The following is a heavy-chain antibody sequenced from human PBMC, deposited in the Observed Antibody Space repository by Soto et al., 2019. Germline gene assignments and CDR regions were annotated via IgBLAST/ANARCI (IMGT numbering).Heavy chain of an antibody. J-gene: IGHJ6*02. CDR2: ISTYNGDT. CDR1: CYTFTRSG. D-gene: IGHD5-12*01. V-gene: IGHV1-18*01. Sequence: GASVKVSCKSSCYTFTRSGISLFRHSPGQGLEWMGWISTYNGDTNYAQTFQGRVTMTTDTSTSTVHMEVRSLRSDDTAVYYCAREGVAPYYYYGMDVWGQGTPVTV. CDR3: AREGVAPYYYYGMDV.